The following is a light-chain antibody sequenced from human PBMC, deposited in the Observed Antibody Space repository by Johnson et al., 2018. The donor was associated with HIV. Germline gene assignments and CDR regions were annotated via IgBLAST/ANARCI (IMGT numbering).Light chain of an antibody. CDR2: DNN. CDR1: SSNIGHNS. Sequence: QSALTQPPSVSAAPGQEVTISCSGSSSNIGHNSVSWYQQFPGTAPKLLIYDNNKRPSGIPDRFSGSKSGTSATLGITGLQTGDEADYYCGAWDSRLSVCVCGPGTKVTVL. CDR3: GAWDSRLSVCV. J-gene: IGLJ1*01. V-gene: IGLV1-51*01.